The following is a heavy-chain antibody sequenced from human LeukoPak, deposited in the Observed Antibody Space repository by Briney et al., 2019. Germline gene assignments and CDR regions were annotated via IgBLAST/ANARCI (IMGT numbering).Heavy chain of an antibody. CDR1: GFTFSSYG. D-gene: IGHD6-13*01. CDR3: ARVASSSWLPYPYYYYYMDV. CDR2: IKQDGSEK. V-gene: IGHV3-7*01. J-gene: IGHJ6*03. Sequence: GGSLRLSCAASGFTFSSYGMSWVRQAPGKGLEWVANIKQDGSEKYYVDSVKGRFTISRDNAKNSLYLQMNSLRAEDTAVYYCARVASSSWLPYPYYYYYMDVWGKGTTVTVSS.